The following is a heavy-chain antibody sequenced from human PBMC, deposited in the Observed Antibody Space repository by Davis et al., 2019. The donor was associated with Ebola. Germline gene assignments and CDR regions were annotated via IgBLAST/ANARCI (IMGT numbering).Heavy chain of an antibody. CDR2: ISSSSSTV. Sequence: PGGSLRLSCTASGFTFSQYAMNWVRQAPGKGLEWVSYISSSSSTVYYADSVKGRFTISRDNAKNSLYLQMNSLRAEDTAVYYCARSGGGDFDIWGQGTMVTVSS. D-gene: IGHD2-15*01. CDR1: GFTFSQYA. V-gene: IGHV3-48*04. J-gene: IGHJ3*02. CDR3: ARSGGGDFDI.